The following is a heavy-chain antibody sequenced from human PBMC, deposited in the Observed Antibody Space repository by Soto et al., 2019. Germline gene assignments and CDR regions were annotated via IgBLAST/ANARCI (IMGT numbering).Heavy chain of an antibody. V-gene: IGHV1-18*01. CDR2: ISAYNGNT. D-gene: IGHD3-16*02. Sequence: GASVKVSCKASGCTFTSYGISWVRQAPGQGLEWMGWISAYNGNTNYAQKLQGRVTMTTDTSTSTAYMELRSLRSDDTAVYYCARDVRDYVWGSYRPKYYFDYWG. J-gene: IGHJ4*01. CDR3: ARDVRDYVWGSYRPKYYFDY. CDR1: GCTFTSYG.